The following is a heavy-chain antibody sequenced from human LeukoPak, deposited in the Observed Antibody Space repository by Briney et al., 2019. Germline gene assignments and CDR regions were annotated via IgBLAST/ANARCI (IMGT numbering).Heavy chain of an antibody. V-gene: IGHV3-30*18. Sequence: PGGSLRLSCAASGFTFSSYGMHWVRQAPGKGLEWVAVISYDESNKYYADSVKGRFTISRDNSKNTLYLQMNSLRAEDTAVYYCAKVRYYYGSGSYQTNFDYWGQGTLVTVSS. CDR1: GFTFSSYG. CDR3: AKVRYYYGSGSYQTNFDY. D-gene: IGHD3-10*01. J-gene: IGHJ4*02. CDR2: ISYDESNK.